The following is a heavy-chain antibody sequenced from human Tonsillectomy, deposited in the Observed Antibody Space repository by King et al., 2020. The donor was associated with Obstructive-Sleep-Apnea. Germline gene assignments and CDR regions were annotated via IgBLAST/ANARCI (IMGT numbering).Heavy chain of an antibody. CDR3: ARDRGYCSTTRCPRGPYFDYGMDV. CDR1: GFTFSSYS. V-gene: IGHV3-21*01. Sequence: VQLVESGGGLVKPGGSLRLSCAASGFTFSSYSMNWVRQAPGKGLEWVSSISSSSSYIYYADSVKGRFTISRDNAKNSLYLQMNSLRAEDTAVYYCARDRGYCSTTRCPRGPYFDYGMDVWGQGTTVTVSS. D-gene: IGHD2-2*01. J-gene: IGHJ6*02. CDR2: ISSSSSYI.